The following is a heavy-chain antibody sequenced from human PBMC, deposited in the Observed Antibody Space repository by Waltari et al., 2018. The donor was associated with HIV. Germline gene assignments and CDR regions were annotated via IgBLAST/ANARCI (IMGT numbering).Heavy chain of an antibody. CDR3: GGVGEKQDFLAGLEC. D-gene: IGHD3-10*01. J-gene: IGHJ4*02. CDR2: ITHSRKT. CDR1: GGSFSGYQ. V-gene: IGHV4-34*02. Sequence: VQLQQWCAGILKPSEPLSLNCDVHGGSFSGYQWNWLRQSPGKGLEWIGDITHSRKTIYNHSPKTTVTYSVDTSKTQFAPQLRSMRAQESGVCDRGGVGEKQDFLAGLECWCQVTSVSVSS.